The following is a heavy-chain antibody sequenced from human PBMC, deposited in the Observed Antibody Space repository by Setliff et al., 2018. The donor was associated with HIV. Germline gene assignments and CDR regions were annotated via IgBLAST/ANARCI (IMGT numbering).Heavy chain of an antibody. CDR3: ARHAIVDTAGRGFDY. V-gene: IGHV4-30-4*08. Sequence: SETLSLTCTVSGGSINSGGYYWSWIRQLPGKGLGWIGYISYSGNTYYNPSLKSRVTISVDTSKNQFSLKLSSVTATDTAVYYCARHAIVDTAGRGFDYWGQGALVTVSS. CDR1: GGSINSGGYY. D-gene: IGHD5-18*01. J-gene: IGHJ4*02. CDR2: ISYSGNT.